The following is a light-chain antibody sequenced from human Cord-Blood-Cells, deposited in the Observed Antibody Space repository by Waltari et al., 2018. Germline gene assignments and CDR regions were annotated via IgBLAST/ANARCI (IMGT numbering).Light chain of an antibody. J-gene: IGKJ3*01. V-gene: IGKV1-39*01. CDR2: AAS. Sequence: DIQMTQSPSSLSASVGDRVTITCRASQSISSYLNWYQQKPGKAPKRLIYAASSLQSGVPSRFSGSGSGTDFTLTISSLKPEDFATYYCQQSYSTPPLFTFGPGTKVDIK. CDR3: QQSYSTPPLFT. CDR1: QSISSY.